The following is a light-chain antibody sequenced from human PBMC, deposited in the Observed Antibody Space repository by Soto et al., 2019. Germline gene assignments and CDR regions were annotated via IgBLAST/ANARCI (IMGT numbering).Light chain of an antibody. CDR3: QQYNNWPLT. CDR1: QSVSSN. Sequence: IVMTQSPATLSVSPGESATLSCRASQSVSSNLAWHQQKPGQAPRLLIYGASSRATGIPVRFSGSGSGTELTITISSLQSEDFEVYYCQQYNNWPLTFGQGTRLEIK. V-gene: IGKV3-15*01. CDR2: GAS. J-gene: IGKJ5*01.